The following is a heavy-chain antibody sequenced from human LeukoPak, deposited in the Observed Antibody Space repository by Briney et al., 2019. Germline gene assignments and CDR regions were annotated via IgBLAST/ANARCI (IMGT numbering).Heavy chain of an antibody. V-gene: IGHV3-30*18. CDR2: ISYDGSNK. J-gene: IGHJ5*02. D-gene: IGHD3-10*01. CDR3: AKDYFGSGATPEA. Sequence: GGSLRLSCAASGFTFSSYEMNWVRQAPGRGLEWVADISYDGSNKYYADSVKGRFTISRGNSKNTVYLQMNSLRPEDTAVYYCAKDYFGSGATPEAWGQGTLVTVSS. CDR1: GFTFSSYE.